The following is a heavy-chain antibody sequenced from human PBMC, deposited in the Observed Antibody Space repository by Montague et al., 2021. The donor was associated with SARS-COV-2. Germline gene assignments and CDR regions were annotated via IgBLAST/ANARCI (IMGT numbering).Heavy chain of an antibody. J-gene: IGHJ4*02. CDR1: GGSISSSNW. CDR3: ARSSILWAHRFDY. D-gene: IGHD1-26*01. Sequence: SETLSLTCAVSGGSISSSNWWSWVRQPPGKGLEWIGEIYHSGNTNYNPSLQSRFTISVDKSKNQFSLRLSSVTAAYTAVYYFARSSILWAHRFDYWGQGTLVTVSS. CDR2: IYHSGNT. V-gene: IGHV4-4*02.